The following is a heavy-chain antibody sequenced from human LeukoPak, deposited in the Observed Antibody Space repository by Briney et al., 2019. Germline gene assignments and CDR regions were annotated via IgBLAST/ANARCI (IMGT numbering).Heavy chain of an antibody. V-gene: IGHV3-23*01. Sequence: GGSLRLSCAASGFSLSSYGMTWVRQAPGKQLEWVSPLSDSGGGTYYADSVKGRFTISRDNSRNTLYLQMHSLRVEDTAVYYCAKDRPYITSWYGCSTPWGQGTLVTVSS. J-gene: IGHJ5*02. D-gene: IGHD6-13*01. CDR2: LSDSGGGT. CDR1: GFSLSSYG. CDR3: AKDRPYITSWYGCSTP.